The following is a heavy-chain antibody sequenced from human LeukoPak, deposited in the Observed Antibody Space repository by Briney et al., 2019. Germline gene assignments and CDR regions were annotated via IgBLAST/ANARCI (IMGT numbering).Heavy chain of an antibody. V-gene: IGHV3-74*01. CDR3: ARAAEAGDYVFH. Sequence: PGGCVTLSCAASGFTFRSYWMHWVRQAPGRGRVWVERINSDGSSTSYADSVSGQFTIYRDNAKNTLYLQMNSLRAEDTAVYYCARAAEAGDYVFHWGQGTLGTVSS. CDR2: INSDGSST. D-gene: IGHD4-17*01. CDR1: GFTFRSYW. J-gene: IGHJ4*02.